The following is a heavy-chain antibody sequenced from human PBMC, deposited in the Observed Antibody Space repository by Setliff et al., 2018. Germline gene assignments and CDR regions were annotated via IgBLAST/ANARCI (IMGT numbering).Heavy chain of an antibody. V-gene: IGHV4-30-4*08. D-gene: IGHD3-9*01. CDR1: GGSISSGDYY. CDR2: TYYSGST. CDR3: ARRGADYDILTGDDY. J-gene: IGHJ4*02. Sequence: SETLSLTCTVSGGSISSGDYYWSWIRQPPGKGLEWIGYTYYSGSTYYNPSLKSRVTISVDTSKNQFSLKLSSVTAADTAVYYCARRGADYDILTGDDYWGQGTLVTVSS.